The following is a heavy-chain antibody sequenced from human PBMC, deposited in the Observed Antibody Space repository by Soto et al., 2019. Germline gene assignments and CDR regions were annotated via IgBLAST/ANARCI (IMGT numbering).Heavy chain of an antibody. J-gene: IGHJ5*02. CDR1: GYTLTSYS. CDR2: INAGNGNT. D-gene: IGHD6-13*01. Sequence: ASVKVSCKASGYTLTSYSMHWVRQAPGQRLEWMGWINAGNGNTKYSQKFQDRITITRDTSASTAYMDLSSLTSEDTAVYYCARDPAAAGIGGWLAPWGQGTLVTVSS. CDR3: ARDPAAAGIGGWLAP. V-gene: IGHV1-3*01.